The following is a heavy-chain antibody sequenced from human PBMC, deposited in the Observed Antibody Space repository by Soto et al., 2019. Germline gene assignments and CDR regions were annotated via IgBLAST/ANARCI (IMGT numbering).Heavy chain of an antibody. CDR1: GGTFSNYG. V-gene: IGHV1-69*12. Sequence: QVQLVQSGAEVKKPGSSVKVSCKSSGGTFSNYGFSWVRQAPGQGLECMGVIVPIFGAEHPQKFQGRVTITADESTNTAYMELSSLRSEDTAVYYCARDRGLIAVAGMTPHWYFDLWGRGTLVTVSS. CDR2: IVPIFGA. J-gene: IGHJ2*01. CDR3: ARDRGLIAVAGMTPHWYFDL. D-gene: IGHD6-19*01.